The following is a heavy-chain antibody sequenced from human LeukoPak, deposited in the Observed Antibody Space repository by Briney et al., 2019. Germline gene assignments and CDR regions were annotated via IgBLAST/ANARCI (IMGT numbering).Heavy chain of an antibody. CDR2: FYYSGST. CDR3: ARVQIAYSYGLFDY. Sequence: PSETLSLTCTVSGGSISSYYWSWIRQPPGKGLEWIGYFYYSGSTNYNPSLKSRVTISVHTSKNQFSLKLSSVTAADTAVYYCARVQIAYSYGLFDYWGQGTLVTVSS. J-gene: IGHJ4*02. D-gene: IGHD5-18*01. CDR1: GGSISSYY. V-gene: IGHV4-59*01.